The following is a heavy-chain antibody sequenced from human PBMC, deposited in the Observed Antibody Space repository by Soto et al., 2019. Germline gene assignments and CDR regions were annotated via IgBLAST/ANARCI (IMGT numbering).Heavy chain of an antibody. J-gene: IGHJ6*02. V-gene: IGHV3-23*01. CDR1: GFTFSSYA. CDR2: ISGSGGST. CDR3: ATPLRCSGGSCYSSAPYYYYGMDV. Sequence: GGSLRLSCAASGFTFSSYAMSWVRQAPGKGLEWVSAISGSGGSTYYADSVKGRFTISRDNSKNTLYLQMNSLRAEDTAVYYCATPLRCSGGSCYSSAPYYYYGMDVWGQGTTVTVSS. D-gene: IGHD2-15*01.